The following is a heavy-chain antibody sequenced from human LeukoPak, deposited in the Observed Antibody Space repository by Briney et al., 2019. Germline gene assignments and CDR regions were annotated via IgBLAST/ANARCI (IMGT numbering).Heavy chain of an antibody. CDR1: GGSISSSSYY. D-gene: IGHD2-15*01. CDR2: IYYSGST. CDR3: ARYCSGGSCYGAFDY. J-gene: IGHJ4*02. V-gene: IGHV4-39*01. Sequence: SETLSLTCTVSGGSISSSSYYWGWIRQPPGQGLEWIGSIYYSGSTYYNPSLKSRVTISVDTSKNQFSLKLSSVTAADTAVYYCARYCSGGSCYGAFDYWGQGTLVTVSS.